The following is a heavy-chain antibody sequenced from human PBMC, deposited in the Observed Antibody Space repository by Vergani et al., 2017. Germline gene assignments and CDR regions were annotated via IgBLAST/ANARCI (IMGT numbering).Heavy chain of an antibody. CDR3: AKVHLYSNYVGGYYGMDV. CDR2: ISYDGSNK. D-gene: IGHD4-11*01. J-gene: IGHJ6*02. Sequence: QVQLVESGGGVVQPGRSLRLSCAASGFTFSSYGMHWVRQAPGKGLEWVAVISYDGSNKYYADSVKGRFTISRDNSKNTLYLQMNSLRAEDTAVYYCAKVHLYSNYVGGYYGMDVWGQGTTVTVSS. CDR1: GFTFSSYG. V-gene: IGHV3-30*18.